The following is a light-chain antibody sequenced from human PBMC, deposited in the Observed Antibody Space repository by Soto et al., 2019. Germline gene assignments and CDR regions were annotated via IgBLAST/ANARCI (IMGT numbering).Light chain of an antibody. Sequence: EIVMTQSPAALSVSPGERATLSCRASQSVSSNLAWYQQKPGQAPRLLIYGASTRATGIPVRFSGSGSGTVFTLTISSLQSEDFAVYYCRQYNNWPSFTFGPGTKVDIK. CDR1: QSVSSN. V-gene: IGKV3-15*01. CDR2: GAS. CDR3: RQYNNWPSFT. J-gene: IGKJ3*01.